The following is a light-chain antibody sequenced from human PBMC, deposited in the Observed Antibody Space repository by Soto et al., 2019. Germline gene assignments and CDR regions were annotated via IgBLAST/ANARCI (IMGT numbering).Light chain of an antibody. Sequence: EIVLTQSPGTLSLSPGERATLSCRASQSVSSSYLAWYQQKPGQAPRLLIYGASSRATGIPDRCSGSGSETDFTLTISRLEPEDFAVYYCQQYGSSPGTFGQWTKVEIK. CDR1: QSVSSSY. CDR3: QQYGSSPGT. J-gene: IGKJ1*01. V-gene: IGKV3-20*01. CDR2: GAS.